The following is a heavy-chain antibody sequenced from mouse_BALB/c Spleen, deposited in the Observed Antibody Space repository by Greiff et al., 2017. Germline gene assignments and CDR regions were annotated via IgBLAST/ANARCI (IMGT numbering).Heavy chain of an antibody. CDR3: ARSGGYDYDGFAY. D-gene: IGHD2-4*01. V-gene: IGHV1-4*01. Sequence: QVQLQQSGAELARPGASVKMSCKASGYTFTSYTMHWVKQRPGQGLEWIGYINPSSGYTNYNQKFKDKATLTADKSSSTAYMQLSSLTSEDSAVYYCARSGGYDYDGFAYWGQGTLVTVSA. CDR1: GYTFTSYT. CDR2: INPSSGYT. J-gene: IGHJ3*01.